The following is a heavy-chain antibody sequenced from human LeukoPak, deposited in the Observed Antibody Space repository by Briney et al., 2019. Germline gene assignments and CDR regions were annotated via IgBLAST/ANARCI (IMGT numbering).Heavy chain of an antibody. D-gene: IGHD2-21*02. Sequence: SETLSLTCAVSGGSFSGYYWSWVRQPPGKGLEWIGEINHSGSTNYNPSLKSRVTMSVDTSKNQLSLKLNSVTAADTAVYYCARGPNPVVVSTILDYWGQGTLVTVSS. CDR3: ARGPNPVVVSTILDY. J-gene: IGHJ4*02. CDR1: GGSFSGYY. V-gene: IGHV4-34*01. CDR2: INHSGST.